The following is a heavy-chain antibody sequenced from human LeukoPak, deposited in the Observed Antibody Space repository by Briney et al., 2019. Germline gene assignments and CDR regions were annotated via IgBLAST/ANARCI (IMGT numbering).Heavy chain of an antibody. V-gene: IGHV3-7*01. Sequence: QSGGSLRLSCAASGFSFSSYWVNWVRQAPGKGLEWVANIHQEGSDKYYVDSVRGRFTISRDNAKDSLYLQMNSLRVEDTAVYYCARVRNDYVWGSQRPPYYMDVWGKGTTVTVS. CDR2: IHQEGSDK. CDR1: GFSFSSYW. D-gene: IGHD3-16*01. CDR3: ARVRNDYVWGSQRPPYYMDV. J-gene: IGHJ6*03.